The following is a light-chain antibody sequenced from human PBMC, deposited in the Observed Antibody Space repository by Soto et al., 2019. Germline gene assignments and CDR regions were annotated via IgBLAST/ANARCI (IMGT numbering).Light chain of an antibody. V-gene: IGKV1-39*01. CDR2: GAS. Sequence: DIPMTQSPSSLSAAAGDRVTITCRASQSINNYLNWYQHRPGEAPKLLIFGASSLQRGVPSRFSGSGSGTEVTLTISSLQRDDFATYYCQQTYNPPPTFGPGTKVEI. J-gene: IGKJ1*01. CDR1: QSINNY. CDR3: QQTYNPPPT.